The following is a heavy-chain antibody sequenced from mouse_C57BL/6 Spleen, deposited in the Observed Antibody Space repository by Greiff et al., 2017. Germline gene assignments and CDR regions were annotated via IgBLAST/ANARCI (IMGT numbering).Heavy chain of an antibody. CDR1: GYTFTSYW. V-gene: IGHV1-64*01. D-gene: IGHD1-1*01. CDR2: IHPNSGST. J-gene: IGHJ1*03. Sequence: QVQLQQPGAELVKPGASVKLSCKASGYTFTSYWMHWVKQRPGQGLEWIGMIHPNSGSTNYNEKFKSKATLTVDKSSSTAYMQLSSLTSEDSAVYYCAREWDYYGSSYENWYFDVWGTGTTVTVSS. CDR3: AREWDYYGSSYENWYFDV.